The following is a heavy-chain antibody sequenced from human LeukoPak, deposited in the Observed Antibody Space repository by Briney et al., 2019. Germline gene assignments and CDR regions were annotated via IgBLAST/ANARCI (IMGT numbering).Heavy chain of an antibody. D-gene: IGHD1-26*01. Sequence: PSETLSLTCAVYGGSFSGYYWSWIRQPPGKGLEWVSSISSSSYIYYADSVKGRFTISRDNAKNSLYLQMNSLRAEDTAVYYCARVDPSGSYYDYWGQGTLVTVSS. J-gene: IGHJ4*02. CDR1: GGSFSGYY. CDR2: ISSSSYI. CDR3: ARVDPSGSYYDY. V-gene: IGHV3-69-1*01.